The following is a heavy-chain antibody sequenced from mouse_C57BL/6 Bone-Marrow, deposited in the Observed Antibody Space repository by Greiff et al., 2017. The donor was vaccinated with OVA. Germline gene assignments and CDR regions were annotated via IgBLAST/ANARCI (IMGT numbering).Heavy chain of an antibody. CDR1: GYTFTDYY. CDR3: ARGGSSHWYFDV. Sequence: VQLQQSGPELVKPGASVKISCKASGYTFTDYYMNWVKQSHGKSLEWIGDLNPNNGGTSYNQKFKGKATLTVDKSSSTAYMELRSLTSEDSAVYYCARGGSSHWYFDVWGTGTTVTVSS. J-gene: IGHJ1*03. D-gene: IGHD1-1*01. CDR2: LNPNNGGT. V-gene: IGHV1-26*01.